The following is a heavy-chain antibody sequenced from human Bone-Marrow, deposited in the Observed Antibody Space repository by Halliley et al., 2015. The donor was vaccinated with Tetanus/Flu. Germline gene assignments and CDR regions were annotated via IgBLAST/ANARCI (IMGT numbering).Heavy chain of an antibody. V-gene: IGHV5-51*01. J-gene: IGHJ4*02. CDR3: ARLPVTGHSYFDT. D-gene: IGHD6-19*01. CDR2: SYPAAPDT. Sequence: LALSYPAAPDTRYSPPLQGQVPFSVDKSINTASLQWSSLEASDTAMYYCARLPVTGHSYFDTWGQGTPVTVSS.